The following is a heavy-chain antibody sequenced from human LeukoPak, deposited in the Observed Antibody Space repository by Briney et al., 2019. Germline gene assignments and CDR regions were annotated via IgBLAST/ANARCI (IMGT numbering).Heavy chain of an antibody. D-gene: IGHD6-19*01. J-gene: IGHJ6*03. CDR2: IYYSGST. CDR1: GGSISSYY. Sequence: SETLSLTCTVSGGSISSYYWSWIRQPPGKGLEWIGYIYYSGSTNYNPSLKSRVTISVDTSKNQFSLKLSSVTAADTAVYYCARASGWCERGPDYYYYYMDVWGKGTTVTVSS. CDR3: ARASGWCERGPDYYYYYMDV. V-gene: IGHV4-59*01.